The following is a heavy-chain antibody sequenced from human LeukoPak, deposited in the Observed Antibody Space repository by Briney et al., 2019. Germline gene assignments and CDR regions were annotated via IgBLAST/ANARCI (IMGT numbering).Heavy chain of an antibody. Sequence: GGSLRLSCAASGFTVSSKYMSWVRQAPGKGLEWVSVIYSGGSTYYADSVKGRFTISRDNSKNTLYLQMNSLRAEDTAVYFCAKEFGSGYFDYWGQGTLVTVSS. D-gene: IGHD2-15*01. V-gene: IGHV3-53*01. J-gene: IGHJ4*02. CDR3: AKEFGSGYFDY. CDR2: IYSGGST. CDR1: GFTVSSKY.